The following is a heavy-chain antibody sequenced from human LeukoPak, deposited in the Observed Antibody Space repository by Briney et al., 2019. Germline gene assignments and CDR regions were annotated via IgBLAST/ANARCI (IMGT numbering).Heavy chain of an antibody. Sequence: GGSLRLSCAASGFTFSSYSMNWVRQAPGKGLEWVSSISSSSSYIYYADSVKGRFTISRDNAKNSLYLQMNSLRAEDTAVYYCARGGRFLEWSNAPFDYWGQGTLVTVSS. D-gene: IGHD3-3*01. CDR1: GFTFSSYS. CDR3: ARGGRFLEWSNAPFDY. V-gene: IGHV3-21*01. J-gene: IGHJ4*02. CDR2: ISSSSSYI.